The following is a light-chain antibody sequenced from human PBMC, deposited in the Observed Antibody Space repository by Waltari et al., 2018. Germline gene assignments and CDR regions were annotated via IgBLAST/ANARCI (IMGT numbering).Light chain of an antibody. CDR2: AAS. CDR1: QSVTTS. V-gene: IGKV1-39*01. CDR3: QQSHSPPFT. Sequence: DIQMTQSPASLAASLGDRVTITCRPSQSVTTSLNWYQQKSGEPPKLLISAASSFQRGGPARFSGSGSGTDFTLTITHLQPEDVATYFCQQSHSPPFTFGPGTKV. J-gene: IGKJ3*01.